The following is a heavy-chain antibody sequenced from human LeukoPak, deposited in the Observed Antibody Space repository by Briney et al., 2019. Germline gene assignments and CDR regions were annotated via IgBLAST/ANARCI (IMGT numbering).Heavy chain of an antibody. D-gene: IGHD5-24*01. J-gene: IGHJ5*02. CDR1: GFTFSSYA. CDR3: AKVAEMHTILGKFDN. Sequence: PGGSLRLSCAASGFTFSSYAMSWVRQAPGKGLEWVSAISGNGGRTYYADSVKGRFTISRDNSRNTLFLQMNSLRAEDTAVYYCAKVAEMHTILGKFDNWGQGTLVTVSS. V-gene: IGHV3-23*01. CDR2: ISGNGGRT.